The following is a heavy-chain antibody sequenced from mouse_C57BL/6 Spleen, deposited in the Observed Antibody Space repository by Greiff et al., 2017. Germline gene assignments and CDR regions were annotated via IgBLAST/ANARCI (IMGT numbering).Heavy chain of an antibody. V-gene: IGHV3-6*01. D-gene: IGHD2-4*01. CDR2: ISYDGSN. CDR1: GYSITSGYY. Sequence: DVKLQESGPGLVKPSQSLSLTCSVTGYSITSGYYWNWIRQFPGNKLEWMGYISYDGSNNYNPSLKNRISITRDTSKNQFFLTLNSVTTEDTATYYCARADDYDGGFAYWGQGTLVTVSA. J-gene: IGHJ3*01. CDR3: ARADDYDGGFAY.